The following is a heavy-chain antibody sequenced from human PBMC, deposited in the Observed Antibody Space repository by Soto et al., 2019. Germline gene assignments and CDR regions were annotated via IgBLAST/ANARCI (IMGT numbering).Heavy chain of an antibody. CDR1: GGSISSGGYY. J-gene: IGHJ6*03. Sequence: QVQLQESGPGLVKPSQTLSLTCTVSGGSISSGGYYWSWIRQHPGKGLEWIGYIYYSGSTYYTPSLKSRVTISVDTSKNQLPLKLSSVTAAATAVYYCARDRGLDYGDSDLYMDVWGKGTTVTVSS. D-gene: IGHD4-17*01. CDR3: ARDRGLDYGDSDLYMDV. V-gene: IGHV4-31*03. CDR2: IYYSGST.